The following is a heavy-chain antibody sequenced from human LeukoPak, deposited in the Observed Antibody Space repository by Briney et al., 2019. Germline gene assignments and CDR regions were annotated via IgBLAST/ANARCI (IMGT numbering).Heavy chain of an antibody. J-gene: IGHJ4*02. CDR3: ARPQLLWFGELSQIDY. D-gene: IGHD3-10*01. V-gene: IGHV3-11*01. Sequence: GGSLRLSCAASGVTFSDYYMSWIRQAPGKGLEWVSYISSSGSTIYYADSVKGRFTISRDNAKNSLYLQMNSLRAEDTAVYYCARPQLLWFGELSQIDYWGQGTLVTVSS. CDR2: ISSSGSTI. CDR1: GVTFSDYY.